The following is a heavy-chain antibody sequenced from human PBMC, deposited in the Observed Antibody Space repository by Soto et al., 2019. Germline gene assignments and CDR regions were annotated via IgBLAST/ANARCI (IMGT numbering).Heavy chain of an antibody. CDR2: ISYDGSNK. CDR3: ARPALPLAVGRGWYAPGAFDI. V-gene: IGHV3-30-3*01. J-gene: IGHJ3*02. D-gene: IGHD6-19*01. CDR1: GFTFSSYA. Sequence: PGESLKISCAASGFTFSSYAMHWVRQAPGKGLEWVAVISYDGSNKYYADSVKGRFTISRDNSKNTLYLQMNSLRAEDTAVYYCARPALPLAVGRGWYAPGAFDIWGQGTMVTVSS.